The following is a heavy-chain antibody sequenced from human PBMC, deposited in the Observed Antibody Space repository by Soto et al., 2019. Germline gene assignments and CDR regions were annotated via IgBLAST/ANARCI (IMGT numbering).Heavy chain of an antibody. Sequence: GGSLRLSCAASGFPFSIYGMHWVRQSPGKGLEWVAVISYDGSNKYYADSVKGRFTISRDNSKNTLYLQMNSLRAEDTAVYYCEKARRSSSGWYLYYDYGMDVWGQGNTVTVSS. CDR1: GFPFSIYG. CDR2: ISYDGSNK. D-gene: IGHD6-19*01. CDR3: EKARRSSSGWYLYYDYGMDV. J-gene: IGHJ6*02. V-gene: IGHV3-30*18.